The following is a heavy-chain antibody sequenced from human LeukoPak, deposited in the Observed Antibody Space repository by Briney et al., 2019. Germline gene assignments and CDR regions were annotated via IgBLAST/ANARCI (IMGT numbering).Heavy chain of an antibody. Sequence: ASVKVSCKASGGTFSSYAISWVRQAPGQGLEWMGGIIPIFGTANYAQKFQGRVTITADESTSTAYMELSSLRSEDTAVYYCARSKDYYGSGSNLNWFDSWGQGTLVTVSS. CDR2: IIPIFGTA. J-gene: IGHJ5*01. V-gene: IGHV1-69*13. CDR1: GGTFSSYA. D-gene: IGHD3-10*01. CDR3: ARSKDYYGSGSNLNWFDS.